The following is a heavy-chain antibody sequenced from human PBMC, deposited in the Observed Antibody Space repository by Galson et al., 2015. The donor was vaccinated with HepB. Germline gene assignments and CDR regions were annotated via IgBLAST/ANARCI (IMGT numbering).Heavy chain of an antibody. V-gene: IGHV3-7*03. CDR1: GFSFSDYW. CDR2: IRYDEYEY. Sequence: SLRLSCAASGFSFSDYWMGWIRQAPGKRPEWVANIRYDEYEYYYADFVKGRFTISRDNARNSVFLQMSSLRRDDTAIYYCVRDRTYKGGNFFDFWGQGALVPVSS. J-gene: IGHJ4*02. D-gene: IGHD3-10*01. CDR3: VRDRTYKGGNFFDF.